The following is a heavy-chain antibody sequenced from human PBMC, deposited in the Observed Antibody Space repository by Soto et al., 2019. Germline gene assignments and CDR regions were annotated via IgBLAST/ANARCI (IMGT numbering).Heavy chain of an antibody. J-gene: IGHJ5*02. D-gene: IGHD6-13*01. V-gene: IGHV3-23*01. CDR3: AKVIAAGGTGYWFDP. Sequence: EVQLLESGGGLVQPGGSLRLSCAASGFTFSSYAMSWVRQAPGKGLEWVSAISGSGGSTYYADSVEGRFTISRDNSKNTLYLQMNSLRAEDTAVYYCAKVIAAGGTGYWFDPWGQGTLVTVSS. CDR1: GFTFSSYA. CDR2: ISGSGGST.